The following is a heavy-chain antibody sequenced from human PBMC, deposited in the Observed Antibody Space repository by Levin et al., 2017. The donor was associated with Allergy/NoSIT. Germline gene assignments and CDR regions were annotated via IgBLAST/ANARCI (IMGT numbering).Heavy chain of an antibody. D-gene: IGHD2-21*02. CDR1: GFTFSSYS. Sequence: GESLKISCAASGFTFSSYSMNWVRQAPGKGLEWVSSISSSSSYIYYADSVKGRFTISRDNAKNSLYLQMNSLRAEDTAVYYCARVVGTGPWGQGTLVTVSS. CDR3: ARVVGTGP. CDR2: ISSSSSYI. J-gene: IGHJ5*02. V-gene: IGHV3-21*01.